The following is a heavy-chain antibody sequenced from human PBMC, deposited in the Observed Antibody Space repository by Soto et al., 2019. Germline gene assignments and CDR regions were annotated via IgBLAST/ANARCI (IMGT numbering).Heavy chain of an antibody. J-gene: IGHJ4*02. CDR2: IYWDDDK. D-gene: IGHD6-19*01. CDR3: AHIVVAGLGYYFDY. Sequence: QITLKESGPTLVKPTQTLTLTCTFSGFSLSSTRMAVGWIRQPPGKALEWLALIYWDDDKRYSPFLKSRITSIKDTSKNLVVLTMSNMGPVDTARYYCAHIVVAGLGYYFDYWGQGTLVTVSS. CDR1: GFSLSSTRMA. V-gene: IGHV2-5*02.